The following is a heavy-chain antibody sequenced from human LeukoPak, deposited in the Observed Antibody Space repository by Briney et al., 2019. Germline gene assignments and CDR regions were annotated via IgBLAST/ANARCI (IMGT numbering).Heavy chain of an antibody. Sequence: SETLSLTCTVSGGSISSGSYYWSWIRQPAGKGLEWIGRIYTSGSTNYNPSLKSRVTISVDTSKNQFSLKLSSVTAADTAVYYCASGTGYCSGGSCYPHYYYYYYMDVWGKGTTVTISS. CDR1: GGSISSGSYY. CDR2: IYTSGST. CDR3: ASGTGYCSGGSCYPHYYYYYYMDV. J-gene: IGHJ6*03. V-gene: IGHV4-61*02. D-gene: IGHD2-15*01.